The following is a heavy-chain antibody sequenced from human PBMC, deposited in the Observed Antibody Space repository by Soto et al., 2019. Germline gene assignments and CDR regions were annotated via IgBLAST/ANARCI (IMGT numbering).Heavy chain of an antibody. CDR2: IYHSGSN. CDR1: GYCISSGYY. Sequence: XATLSLTCAVSGYCISSGYYWCWIRQPPGKGLEWIGSIYHSGSNYYNPSLKSRVTISVDTSKNQFSLKLSSVTAADTAVYYCARDGVSGSHGDAFDIWGQGTMVTVSS. CDR3: ARDGVSGSHGDAFDI. V-gene: IGHV4-38-2*02. J-gene: IGHJ3*02. D-gene: IGHD1-26*01.